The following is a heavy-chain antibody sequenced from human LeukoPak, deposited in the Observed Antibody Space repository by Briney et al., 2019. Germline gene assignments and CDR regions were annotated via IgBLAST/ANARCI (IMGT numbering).Heavy chain of an antibody. D-gene: IGHD6-13*01. CDR3: ARRGIAAAGHDY. CDR2: IYHSGST. Sequence: PSETLSLTCAVSGGSISSGGYSWSWIRQPPGKGLEWIGYIYHSGSTYYNPSLKSRVTISVDRSKNQFSLKLSSVTAADTAVYYCARRGIAAAGHDYWGQGTLVTVSS. J-gene: IGHJ4*02. CDR1: GGSISSGGYS. V-gene: IGHV4-30-2*01.